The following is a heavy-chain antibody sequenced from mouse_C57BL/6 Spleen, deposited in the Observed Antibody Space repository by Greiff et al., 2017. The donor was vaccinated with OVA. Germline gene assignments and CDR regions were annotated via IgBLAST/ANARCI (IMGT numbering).Heavy chain of an antibody. V-gene: IGHV5S21*01. J-gene: IGHJ2*01. CDR3: ARGRGTTVVATPYFEC. Sequence: EVQLVEPGEGLVKPGASLKLSCAASGFTFSSYAMSWVRQTPEKRLEWVAYISSGGDYTYYADTVKGRFTISRDNATNTLYLQMSSLKSEDTAMYYCARGRGTTVVATPYFECWGQGTTRTVSS. CDR1: GFTFSSYA. D-gene: IGHD1-1*01. CDR2: ISSGGDYT.